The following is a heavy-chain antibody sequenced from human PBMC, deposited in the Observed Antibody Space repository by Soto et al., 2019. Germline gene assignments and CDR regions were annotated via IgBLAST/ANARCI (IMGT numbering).Heavy chain of an antibody. V-gene: IGHV1-69*02. CDR3: ATSDGSAYRACDY. J-gene: IGHJ4*02. CDR2: INPILSMS. Sequence: QVQLVQSGAEVKRPGSSVKVSCKASGDTFAFSSINWVRQAPGLGLAWMGRINPILSMSNYAQRFQGRVTITADKSTSTADMVLNVLRSEGKSMYYCATSDGSAYRACDYGGQGALVTVSS. CDR1: GDTFAFSS. D-gene: IGHD3-10*01.